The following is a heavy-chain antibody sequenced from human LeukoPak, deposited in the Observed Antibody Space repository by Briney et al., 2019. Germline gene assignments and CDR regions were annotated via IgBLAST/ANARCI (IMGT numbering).Heavy chain of an antibody. J-gene: IGHJ4*02. CDR1: GGFISTYY. Sequence: PSETLSLTCTVSGGFISTYYWSWIRQPPAKGLEWIGYSYHSGSTYCNPSLKTRVTISVDTSKNQFSLKLSSVTAADTAVYYCARHDPSIAAAGTPVFDYWGQGTLVTVSS. CDR2: SYHSGST. CDR3: ARHDPSIAAAGTPVFDY. D-gene: IGHD6-13*01. V-gene: IGHV4-59*08.